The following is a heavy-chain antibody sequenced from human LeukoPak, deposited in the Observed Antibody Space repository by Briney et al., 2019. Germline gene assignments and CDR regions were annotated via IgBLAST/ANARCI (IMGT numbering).Heavy chain of an antibody. Sequence: ASVKVSCKTSGYTFTNYYMHWVRQAPGQGLEWMGVINPSGGSTTYAQKFQGRVTMTTDTSTSTVYMDLSSLRSEDTAIYYCARAYGSGNYYRFDYWGQGTLVTVSS. CDR2: INPSGGST. D-gene: IGHD3-10*01. V-gene: IGHV1-46*01. CDR1: GYTFTNYY. CDR3: ARAYGSGNYYRFDY. J-gene: IGHJ4*02.